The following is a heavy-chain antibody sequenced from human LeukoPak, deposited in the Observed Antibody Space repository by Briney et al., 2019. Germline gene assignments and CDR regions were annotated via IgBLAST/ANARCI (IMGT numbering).Heavy chain of an antibody. Sequence: PSETLSLTCTVSGGSISSYYWSRIRQPPGKGLEWIGYIYYSGTTDYNPSLKSRVTISVDTSKNQFSLKLSSVTAADTAVYYCARGVYIAAAQYGYWGQGTLVTVSS. V-gene: IGHV4-59*01. CDR2: IYYSGTT. CDR3: ARGVYIAAAQYGY. D-gene: IGHD6-13*01. CDR1: GGSISSYY. J-gene: IGHJ4*02.